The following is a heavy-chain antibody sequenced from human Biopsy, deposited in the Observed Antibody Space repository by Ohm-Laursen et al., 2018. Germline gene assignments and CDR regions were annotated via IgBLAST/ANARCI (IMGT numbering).Heavy chain of an antibody. CDR3: ARFIVPSLHCSNGVCPIRWFDP. Sequence: GTLSLTCAVYGGTYSGYYWSWIRQPPGKGLEWIGEVHHDGRANYNPSLKSRVTISGDMSKKQFSLELSGVTAADTAVYYCARFIVPSLHCSNGVCPIRWFDPWGQGTLVTVFS. V-gene: IGHV4-34*01. CDR1: GGTYSGYY. J-gene: IGHJ5*02. D-gene: IGHD2-2*01. CDR2: VHHDGRA.